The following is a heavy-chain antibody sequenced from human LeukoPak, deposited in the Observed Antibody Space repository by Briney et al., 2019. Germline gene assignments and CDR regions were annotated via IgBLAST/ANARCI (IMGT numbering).Heavy chain of an antibody. D-gene: IGHD5-18*01. CDR1: GGSISSSSYH. CDR3: ASRLDTAMAVRYYYYYMDV. J-gene: IGHJ6*03. V-gene: IGHV4-39*01. CDR2: FYYSGNH. Sequence: SETLSLTCTVSGGSISSSSYHWGWTRQPPGKGLEGIGSFYYSGNHYYNPPLKSRVTISVDTSKIQFSLKLSSVTAADTAVYYCASRLDTAMAVRYYYYYMDVWGKGNTVTISS.